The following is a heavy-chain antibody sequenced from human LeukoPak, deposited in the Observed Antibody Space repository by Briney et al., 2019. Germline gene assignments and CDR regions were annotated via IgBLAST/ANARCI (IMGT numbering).Heavy chain of an antibody. CDR2: TNSDGRST. CDR1: GFTSSSFW. V-gene: IGHV3-74*01. J-gene: IGHJ4*02. CDR3: ARVRTTALDY. D-gene: IGHD4-17*01. Sequence: PGGSRRPSWAVAGFTSSSFWMHWVRQLAEEVLVWVSRTNSDGRSTSSADSVKGRFTISRDNAKNTLYLQMNSLRAEDTAVYYCARVRTTALDYWGQGTLGTVSS.